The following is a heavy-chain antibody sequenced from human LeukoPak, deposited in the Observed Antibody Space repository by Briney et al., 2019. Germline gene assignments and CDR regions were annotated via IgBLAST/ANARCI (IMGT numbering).Heavy chain of an antibody. J-gene: IGHJ4*02. CDR1: GGSISSYY. CDR2: IYYSGST. D-gene: IGHD6-13*01. Sequence: SETLSLTCTVSGGSISSYYWSWIRQPPGKGLEWIGYIYYSGSTNYNPSLKSRVTISVDTSKNQFSLKLSSVTAADTAVYYCARSYSSSSYFDHWGQGTLVTVSS. V-gene: IGHV4-59*01. CDR3: ARSYSSSSYFDH.